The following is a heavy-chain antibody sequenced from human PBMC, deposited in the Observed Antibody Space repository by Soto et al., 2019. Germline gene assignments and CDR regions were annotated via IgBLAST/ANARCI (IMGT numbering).Heavy chain of an antibody. J-gene: IGHJ4*02. CDR1: GFSLSTTGVG. CDR2: IYWHDGK. V-gene: IGHV2-5*01. Sequence: SGPTLVNPTQTLTLTCTFSGFSLSTTGVGVSWIRQPPGKALEWLALIYWHDGKRYSPSLKSRLSITKDTSKNQVVLTMTDMDPVDTATYYCAHRGGATVGLYYFDYWGQGALATVSS. CDR3: AHRGGATVGLYYFDY. D-gene: IGHD3-16*01.